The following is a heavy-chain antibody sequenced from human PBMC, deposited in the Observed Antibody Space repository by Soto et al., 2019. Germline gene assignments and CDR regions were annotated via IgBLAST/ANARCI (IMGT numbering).Heavy chain of an antibody. Sequence: SETLSLTCTVSGGSISSYYWSWIRQPPGKGLEWIGYIYYSGGTNYNPSLKSRVTISVDTSKNQFSLKLSSVTAADTAVYYCARENYDILTGYSTLDAFDSCGQGTMVTVSS. CDR1: GGSISSYY. J-gene: IGHJ3*02. CDR2: IYYSGGT. D-gene: IGHD3-9*01. CDR3: ARENYDILTGYSTLDAFDS. V-gene: IGHV4-59*01.